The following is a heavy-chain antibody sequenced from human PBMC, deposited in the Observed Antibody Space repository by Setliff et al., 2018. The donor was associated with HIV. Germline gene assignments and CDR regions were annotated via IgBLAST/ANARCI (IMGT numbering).Heavy chain of an antibody. D-gene: IGHD5-18*01. CDR1: GGSISSTNYF. CDR2: VSNSGST. Sequence: SETLSLTCTVSGGSISSTNYFWGWIRQPPGKGLEWIGSVSNSGSTYYNPSLKSRFTISVDVSKNQFSLKLTSVAAADTAVYYCARDSGGYNYGFAVGSFDYWGQGAQVTVSS. J-gene: IGHJ4*02. V-gene: IGHV4-39*07. CDR3: ARDSGGYNYGFAVGSFDY.